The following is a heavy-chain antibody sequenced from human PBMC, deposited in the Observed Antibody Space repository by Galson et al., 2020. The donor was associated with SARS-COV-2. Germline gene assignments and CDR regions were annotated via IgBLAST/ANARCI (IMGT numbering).Heavy chain of an antibody. CDR2: IYPGDSDT. Sequence: GESLKISCKGSGYSFTSYWIGWVRQMPGKGLEWMGIIYPGDSDTRYSPSFQGQVTISADKSISTAYLQWSSLKASDTAMYYCARRFFVGATNSYFDYWGQGTLVTVSS. CDR3: ARRFFVGATNSYFDY. J-gene: IGHJ4*02. V-gene: IGHV5-51*01. D-gene: IGHD1-26*01. CDR1: GYSFTSYW.